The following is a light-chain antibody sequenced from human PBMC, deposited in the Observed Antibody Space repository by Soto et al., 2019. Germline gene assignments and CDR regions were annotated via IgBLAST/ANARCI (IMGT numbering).Light chain of an antibody. Sequence: EIVLTQSPGTLSLSPGERATLSCRASQSVSSSYLASSQQNPGQAPMLLIYAASSRATGIPDRFRGSGSGTDFTLIISRLEHEDFAVYYCQRYGSSPRTFGQGTRLEIK. CDR3: QRYGSSPRT. V-gene: IGKV3-20*01. CDR1: QSVSSSY. CDR2: AAS. J-gene: IGKJ5*01.